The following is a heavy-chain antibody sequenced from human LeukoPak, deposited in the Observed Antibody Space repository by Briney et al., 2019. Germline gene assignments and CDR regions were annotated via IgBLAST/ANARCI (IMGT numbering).Heavy chain of an antibody. Sequence: SQTLSLTCTVSGGSISSGGYYWSWIRQYPGKGLEWIGYIYYSGSTYYNPSLKSRVTISVDTSKNQFSLRLSSVTAADTAIYYCARTTTSDAFDIWGQGTIVTVSS. CDR3: ARTTTSDAFDI. J-gene: IGHJ3*02. V-gene: IGHV4-31*03. CDR1: GGSISSGGYY. CDR2: IYYSGST. D-gene: IGHD1-1*01.